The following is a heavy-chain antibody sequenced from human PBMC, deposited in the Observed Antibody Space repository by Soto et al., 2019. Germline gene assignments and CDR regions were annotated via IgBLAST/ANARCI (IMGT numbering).Heavy chain of an antibody. J-gene: IGHJ4*02. CDR1: GGSISSYY. V-gene: IGHV4-59*12. D-gene: IGHD6-13*01. Sequence: SETLSLTCTVSGGSISSYYWSWIRQPPGKGLEWIGYIYYSGSTNYNPSLKSRVTISVDTSKNQFSLQLSSVTVADTAVYYCARDFKRYSSPPRPLEYWGLGTLVTVSS. CDR2: IYYSGST. CDR3: ARDFKRYSSPPRPLEY.